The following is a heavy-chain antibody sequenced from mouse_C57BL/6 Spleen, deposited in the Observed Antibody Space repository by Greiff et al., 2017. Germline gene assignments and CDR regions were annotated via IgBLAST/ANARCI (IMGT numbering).Heavy chain of an antibody. CDR2: INPNYGTT. V-gene: IGHV1-39*01. CDR3: ATHYDFSFAY. Sequence: EVKLMESGPELVKPGASVKISCKASGYSFTDYNMNWVKQSNGKSLEWIGVINPNYGTTSYNQKFKGKATLTVDQSSSTAYMQLNSLTSEDSAVYYCATHYDFSFAYWGQGTLVTVSA. D-gene: IGHD2-4*01. CDR1: GYSFTDYN. J-gene: IGHJ3*01.